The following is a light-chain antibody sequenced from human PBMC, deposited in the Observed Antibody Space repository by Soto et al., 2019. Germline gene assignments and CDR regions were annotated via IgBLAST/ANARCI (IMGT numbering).Light chain of an antibody. J-gene: IGLJ1*01. CDR3: SSYTSGSTPWV. CDR2: DVS. V-gene: IGLV2-14*01. CDR1: SSDFGAYNY. Sequence: QSALTQPASVSGSPGQSITISCTGTSSDFGAYNYVSWYQQHPGKAPKLMICDVSDRPSGVSTRFSGSKSGNTASLTISGLQAEDEADYYCSSYTSGSTPWVFGTGTKVTVL.